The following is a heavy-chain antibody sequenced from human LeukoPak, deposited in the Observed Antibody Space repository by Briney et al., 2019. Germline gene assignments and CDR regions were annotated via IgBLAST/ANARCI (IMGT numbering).Heavy chain of an antibody. CDR2: ISGSGGST. CDR1: GFTFSSYA. Sequence: PGGSLRLSCAAAGFTFSSYAMSWVRQAPGEGGEWVSAISGSGGSTYYADSVKGGFTISTDNSKNTLYLQMNSLRAEDTAVYYCAKVSEITMIGGYYFDYWGQGTLVTASS. D-gene: IGHD3-22*01. V-gene: IGHV3-23*01. J-gene: IGHJ4*02. CDR3: AKVSEITMIGGYYFDY.